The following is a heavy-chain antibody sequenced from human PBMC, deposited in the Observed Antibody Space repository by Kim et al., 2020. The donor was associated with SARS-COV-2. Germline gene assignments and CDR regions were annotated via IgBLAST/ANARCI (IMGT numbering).Heavy chain of an antibody. CDR3: ASRSGSYYRSP. V-gene: IGHV3-30*04. CDR1: GFTFSSYA. J-gene: IGHJ5*02. Sequence: GGSLRLSCAASGFTFSSYAMHWVRQAPGKGLEWVAVISYDGSNKYYADSVKGRFTISRDNSKNTLYLQMNSLRAEDTAVYYCASRSGSYYRSPWGQGTLVTVSS. D-gene: IGHD1-26*01. CDR2: ISYDGSNK.